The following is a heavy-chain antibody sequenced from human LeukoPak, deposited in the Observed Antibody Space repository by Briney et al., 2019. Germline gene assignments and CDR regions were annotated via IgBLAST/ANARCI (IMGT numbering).Heavy chain of an antibody. Sequence: SVKVSCKASGGTFSSYAISWVRQAPGQGLEWMGGIIPIFGTANYAQKFQGRVTITADESTSTAYMELSSLRSEDTAVYYCARAAAGRNWFDPWGQGTLVTVSS. CDR1: GGTFSSYA. D-gene: IGHD6-13*01. J-gene: IGHJ5*02. CDR2: IIPIFGTA. CDR3: ARAAAGRNWFDP. V-gene: IGHV1-69*13.